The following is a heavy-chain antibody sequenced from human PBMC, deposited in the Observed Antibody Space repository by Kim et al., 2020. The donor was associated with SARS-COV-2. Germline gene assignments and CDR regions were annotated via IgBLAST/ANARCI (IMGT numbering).Heavy chain of an antibody. J-gene: IGHJ4*02. V-gene: IGHV1-46*01. Sequence: VQKFKGRVTVTRDTSTSTVYRELSSLRSEDTAVYYCARKYYDTSGYRFDYWGQGTLVTVSS. CDR3: ARKYYDTSGYRFDY. D-gene: IGHD3-22*01.